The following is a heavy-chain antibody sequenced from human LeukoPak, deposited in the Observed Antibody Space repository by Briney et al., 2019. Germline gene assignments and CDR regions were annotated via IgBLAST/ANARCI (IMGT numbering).Heavy chain of an antibody. Sequence: SETLSLTCAVSGYSISSGYYWGWIRQPPGKGLEWIGSIYHSGGTYYNPSLKSRVTISVDTSKNQFSLKLSSVTAADTAVYYCARSITMIVGVDAFDIWGQGTMVTVSS. J-gene: IGHJ3*02. CDR1: GYSISSGYY. CDR3: ARSITMIVGVDAFDI. CDR2: IYHSGGT. D-gene: IGHD3-22*01. V-gene: IGHV4-38-2*01.